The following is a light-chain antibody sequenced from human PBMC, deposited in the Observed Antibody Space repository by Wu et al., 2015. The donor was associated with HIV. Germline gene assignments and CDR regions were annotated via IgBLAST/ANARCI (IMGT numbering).Light chain of an antibody. CDR2: GAS. CDR3: QQYGSSPPGLT. CDR1: QILTTNY. V-gene: IGKV3-20*01. J-gene: IGKJ4*01. Sequence: EIVLTQSPGTLSLSPGERATLSCRASQILTTNYLTWYQQKPGQAPRLLIYGASSRATGIPDRFSGSGSGTDFTLTISRLEPEDFAVYYCQQYGSSPPGLTFGGGTKVEIK.